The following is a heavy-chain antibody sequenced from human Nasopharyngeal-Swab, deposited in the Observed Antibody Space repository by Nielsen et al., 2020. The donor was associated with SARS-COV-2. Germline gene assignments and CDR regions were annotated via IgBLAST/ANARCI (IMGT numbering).Heavy chain of an antibody. CDR1: GVSITSQY. Sequence: SETLSPTCTVSGVSITSQYWSWIRQPPGKGLEWIGYISHNSGTSYNPSLKSRVTRFMDTSKNQFSLGLRSATAADTAVYYCAKEGATGWFDPRGQGTLVTVSS. CDR3: AKEGATGWFDP. J-gene: IGHJ5*02. CDR2: ISHNSGT. V-gene: IGHV4-59*11.